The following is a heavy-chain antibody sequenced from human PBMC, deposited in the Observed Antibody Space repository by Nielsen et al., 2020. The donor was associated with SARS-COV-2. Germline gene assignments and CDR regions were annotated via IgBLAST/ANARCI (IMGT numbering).Heavy chain of an antibody. J-gene: IGHJ6*02. CDR3: ARINIAVAGNYYYGMDV. CDR1: GYTFTSYG. CDR2: ISAYNGNT. V-gene: IGHV1-18*01. D-gene: IGHD6-19*01. Sequence: ASVKVSCKASGYTFTSYGISWVRQAPGQGLEWMGWISAYNGNTNYAQKLQGRVTITRDTSASTAYMELSSLRSEDTAVYYCARINIAVAGNYYYGMDVWGQGTTVTVSS.